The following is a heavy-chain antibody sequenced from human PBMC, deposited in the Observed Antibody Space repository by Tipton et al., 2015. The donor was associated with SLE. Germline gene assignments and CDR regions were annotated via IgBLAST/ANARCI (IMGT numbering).Heavy chain of an antibody. CDR3: ARGAAMVTCDY. J-gene: IGHJ4*02. V-gene: IGHV4-59*11. D-gene: IGHD5-18*01. CDR1: GGSISSHY. Sequence: TLSLTCTVSGGSISSHYWSWIRQPPGKGLEWIGYIYYSGSTNYNPSLKSRVTISVDTSKNQFSLKLRSVTAADTAVYYCARGAAMVTCDYWGQGTLVTVSS. CDR2: IYYSGST.